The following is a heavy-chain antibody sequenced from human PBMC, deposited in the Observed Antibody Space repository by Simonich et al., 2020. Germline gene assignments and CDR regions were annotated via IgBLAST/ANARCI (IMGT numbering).Heavy chain of an antibody. CDR1: GYTFTGYY. CDR3: ARVRFEAFDI. CDR2: INPNSGGK. J-gene: IGHJ3*02. V-gene: IGHV1-2*02. Sequence: QVQLVQSGAEVKKPGASVKVSCKASGYTFTGYYMHWVRQAPGQGLEGMGWINPNSGGKNYAQKCQGRFTMTRDTSISTAYMELSRLRSDDTAVYYCARVRFEAFDIWGQGTMVTVSS.